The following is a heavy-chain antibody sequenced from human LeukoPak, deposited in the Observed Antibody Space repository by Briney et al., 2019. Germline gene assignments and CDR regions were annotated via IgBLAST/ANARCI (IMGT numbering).Heavy chain of an antibody. J-gene: IGHJ4*02. CDR2: ISAYNGNT. CDR3: ARDRGYDFWSGYHGYFDY. D-gene: IGHD3-3*01. V-gene: IGHV1-18*01. Sequence: GASVKLSCKASGYTFTSYGISWVRQAPGQGLEWMGWISAYNGNTNYAQKLQGRVTMTTDTSTSTAYMELRSLRSDDTAVYYCARDRGYDFWSGYHGYFDYWGQGTLVTVSS. CDR1: GYTFTSYG.